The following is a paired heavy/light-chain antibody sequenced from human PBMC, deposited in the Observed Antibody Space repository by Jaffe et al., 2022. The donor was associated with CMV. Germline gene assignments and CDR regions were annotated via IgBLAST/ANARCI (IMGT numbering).Light chain of an antibody. Sequence: DIQMTQSPSTLSASVGDRVTITCRASQSISSWLAWYQQKPGKAPKLLIYKASSLESGVPSRFSGSGSGTEFTLTISSLQPDDFATYYCQQYNSYLWTFGQGTKVEIK. CDR2: KAS. CDR3: QQYNSYLWT. V-gene: IGKV1-5*03. J-gene: IGKJ1*01. CDR1: QSISSW.
Heavy chain of an antibody. CDR2: IIPILGIA. CDR1: GGTFSSYA. J-gene: IGHJ3*02. Sequence: QVQLVQSGAEVKKPGSSVKVSCKASGGTFSSYAISWVRQAPGQGLEWMGRIIPILGIANYAQKFQGRVTITADKSTSTAYMELSSLRSEDTAVYYCANAREAYYDSSGYDAFDIWGQGTMVTVSS. CDR3: ANAREAYYDSSGYDAFDI. V-gene: IGHV1-69*09. D-gene: IGHD3-22*01.